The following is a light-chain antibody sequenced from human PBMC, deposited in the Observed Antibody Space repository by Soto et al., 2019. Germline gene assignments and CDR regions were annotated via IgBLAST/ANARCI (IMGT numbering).Light chain of an antibody. V-gene: IGLV1-47*01. Sequence: HSDLTQAPSTSGIPGQRVTISCSRSPSNIGSNSVYWYKQFPGAAPRLVMYRNNPRPSAVPDRVYGAKPGAARSLAISGLRSEDEAEYYCATWDNSLSRDVVFGGGTQLTVL. J-gene: IGLJ2*01. CDR1: PSNIGSNS. CDR2: RNN. CDR3: ATWDNSLSRDVV.